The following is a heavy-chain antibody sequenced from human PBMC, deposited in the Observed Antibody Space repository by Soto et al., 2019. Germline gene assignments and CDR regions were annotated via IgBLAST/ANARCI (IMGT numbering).Heavy chain of an antibody. V-gene: IGHV1-69*01. J-gene: IGHJ6*02. CDR1: GGTFSSYA. CDR2: IIPIFGTA. D-gene: IGHD2-15*01. CDR3: ARYGGNRGPPAKYYYYYGMDV. Sequence: QVQLVQSGAEVKKPGSSVKVYCKASGGTFSSYAISWVRQAPGQGLEWMGGIIPIFGTANYAQKFQGRVTITADESTSTAYMELSSLRSEDTAVYYCARYGGNRGPPAKYYYYYGMDVCGQGTTVTVSS.